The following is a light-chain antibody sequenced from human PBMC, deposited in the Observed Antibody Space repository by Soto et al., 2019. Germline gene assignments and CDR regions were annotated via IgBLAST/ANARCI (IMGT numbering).Light chain of an antibody. V-gene: IGKV1-5*03. J-gene: IGKJ1*01. Sequence: DIQVTQSPSALSASVGDRVTITCRASQSVDNWLAWYQRRPGKAPKLLIYMASTLEVGVPSRFSGSASGTEFTLTIGSLQPDDSATYYCQQYKTYSPTFGQGTKVEI. CDR1: QSVDNW. CDR2: MAS. CDR3: QQYKTYSPT.